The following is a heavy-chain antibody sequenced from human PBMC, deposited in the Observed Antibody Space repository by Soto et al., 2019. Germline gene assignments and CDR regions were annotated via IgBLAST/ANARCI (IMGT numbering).Heavy chain of an antibody. V-gene: IGHV3-11*01. J-gene: IGHJ6*03. CDR1: GFTFSDYY. CDR2: ISSSVSTI. Sequence: QVQLVESGGGLVKPGGSLRLSCAASGFTFSDYYMSWIRQAPGKGLEWVSYISSSVSTIYYADSVKGRFTISRDNAKNSLYLQMNSLRAEDTAVYYCARVPVEDRMTPENYYSYYYYMDVWGKGTTVTVSS. D-gene: IGHD2-15*01. CDR3: ARVPVEDRMTPENYYSYYYYMDV.